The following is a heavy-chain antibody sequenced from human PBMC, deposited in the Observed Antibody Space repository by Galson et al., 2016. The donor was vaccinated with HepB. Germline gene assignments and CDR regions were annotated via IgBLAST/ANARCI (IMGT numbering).Heavy chain of an antibody. CDR1: GGSISGSSRY. CDR3: ARQTEVVVDNAFDL. D-gene: IGHD5-24*01. J-gene: IGHJ3*01. CDR2: IYDRGMT. V-gene: IGHV4-39*01. Sequence: SETLSLTCMVSGGSISGSSRYWGWLRQPPGKGLEWIGTIYDRGMTYGSLSLKSRVTISVDTPKNLFALRLSSVTAADTAAYYCARQTEVVVDNAFDLWGQGTMVTVSS.